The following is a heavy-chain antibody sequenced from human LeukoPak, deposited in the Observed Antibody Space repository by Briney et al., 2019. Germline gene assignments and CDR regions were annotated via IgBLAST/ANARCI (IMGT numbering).Heavy chain of an antibody. D-gene: IGHD3-10*01. CDR2: INHSGST. CDR1: GGSFSGYY. V-gene: IGHV4-34*01. J-gene: IGHJ1*01. CDR3: ARSPFFMVRGGKLYYFQH. Sequence: PSETLSLTCAVYGGSFSGYYWSWIRQPPGKGLEWIGEINHSGSTNYNPSLKSRVTISVDTSKNQFSLKLSSVTAADTAVYYCARSPFFMVRGGKLYYFQHWGQGTLVTVSS.